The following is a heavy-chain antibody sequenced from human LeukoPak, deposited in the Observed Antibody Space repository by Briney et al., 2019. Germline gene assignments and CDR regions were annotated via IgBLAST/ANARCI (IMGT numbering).Heavy chain of an antibody. J-gene: IGHJ6*02. D-gene: IGHD5-12*01. V-gene: IGHV3-21*05. CDR3: ARGEVATTYYYGMDV. CDR2: MSSDSSFI. CDR1: GFTFRSYA. Sequence: GGSLRLSCVASGFTFRSYAMNWVRQAPGKGLEWVSYMSSDSSFINYADSVKGRFTISRDNAKSSLFLQMDSPRADDTAVYYCARGEVATTYYYGMDVWGQGTTVTVSS.